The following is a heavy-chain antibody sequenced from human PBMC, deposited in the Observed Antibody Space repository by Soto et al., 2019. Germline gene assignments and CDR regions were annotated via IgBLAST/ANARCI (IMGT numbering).Heavy chain of an antibody. D-gene: IGHD2-2*01. CDR2: IYYSGST. J-gene: IGHJ3*02. Sequence: SETLSLTCTVSGGSISSYYWSWIRQPPGKGLEWIGYIYYSGSTNYNPSLKSRVTISVDTSKNQFSLKLSSVTAADTAVYNCASPREYCSSTSCYVGAFDIWGQGTMVTVSS. V-gene: IGHV4-59*08. CDR3: ASPREYCSSTSCYVGAFDI. CDR1: GGSISSYY.